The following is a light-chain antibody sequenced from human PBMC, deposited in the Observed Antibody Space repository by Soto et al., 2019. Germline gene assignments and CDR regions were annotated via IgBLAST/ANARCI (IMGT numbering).Light chain of an antibody. CDR1: SSDVGTYNY. V-gene: IGLV2-14*01. CDR2: EVT. CDR3: SSYTSTTTLV. Sequence: QPVLTQPTSVSGSPGQSITISCTGTSSDVGTYNYVSWYQQHPGKSPKLMIYEVTNRPSGVSNRFSGSKSGNTASLTISGLQTEDEAHYYCSSYTSTTTLVFGGGTKLTVL. J-gene: IGLJ2*01.